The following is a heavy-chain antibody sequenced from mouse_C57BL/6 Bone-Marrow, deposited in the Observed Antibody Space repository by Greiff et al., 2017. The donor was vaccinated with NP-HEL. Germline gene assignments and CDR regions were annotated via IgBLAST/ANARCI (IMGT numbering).Heavy chain of an antibody. D-gene: IGHD2-2*01. CDR3: ARLVYGSYAMDY. CDR2: INPGSGGT. J-gene: IGHJ4*01. V-gene: IGHV1-54*01. Sequence: QVQLKQSGAELVRPGTSVTVSCKASGYAFTNYLLEWVKQRPGQGLEWIGVINPGSGGTNYNEKFKGKATLTADKSSSTAYMQLSSLTSEDSAVYFCARLVYGSYAMDYWGQGTSVTVSS. CDR1: GYAFTNYL.